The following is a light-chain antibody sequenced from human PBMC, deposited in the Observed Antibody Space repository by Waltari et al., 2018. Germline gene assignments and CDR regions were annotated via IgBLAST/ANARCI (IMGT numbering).Light chain of an antibody. CDR3: SSFTTSSTVV. CDR1: SSDVGGYNY. J-gene: IGLJ2*01. CDR2: DVR. Sequence: QSALTQPASVSGSPGQSLPISCTGTSSDVGGYNYVSWYQHHPGKVPKLIIFDVRKRPSGVSNRFSGSKSGNTASLTVSGLQTEDEADYYCSSFTTSSTVVFGGGTKLTVL. V-gene: IGLV2-14*03.